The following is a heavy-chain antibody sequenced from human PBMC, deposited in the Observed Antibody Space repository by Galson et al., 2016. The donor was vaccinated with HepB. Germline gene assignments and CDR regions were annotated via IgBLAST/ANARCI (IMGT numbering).Heavy chain of an antibody. Sequence: LSLTCAVYGGSFSDYFWNWIRQSPGKGLEWIAEINHSGSTIYNPSLQGRVTISVDTSKDQFSLTLTSVTAADTGFYFCARGLGRRQWLSLKALDYWGQGTLVTVSS. D-gene: IGHD6-19*01. CDR3: ARGLGRRQWLSLKALDY. CDR2: INHSGST. V-gene: IGHV4-34*01. CDR1: GGSFSDYF. J-gene: IGHJ4*02.